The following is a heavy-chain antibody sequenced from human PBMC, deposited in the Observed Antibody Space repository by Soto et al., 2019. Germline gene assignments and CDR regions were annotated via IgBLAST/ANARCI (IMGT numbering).Heavy chain of an antibody. CDR2: INRSGNT. Sequence: PSETLSLTCAVYGKSLSGYHWSWIRQPPGKALEWIGEINRSGNTNYNPSLKSRVTISVDTSKNQLFLNLSSVTAADTAMYYCARHHVRGRTIAGAAEFWGQGTLVTVSS. D-gene: IGHD1-26*01. CDR1: GKSLSGYH. J-gene: IGHJ4*02. CDR3: ARHHVRGRTIAGAAEF. V-gene: IGHV4-34*01.